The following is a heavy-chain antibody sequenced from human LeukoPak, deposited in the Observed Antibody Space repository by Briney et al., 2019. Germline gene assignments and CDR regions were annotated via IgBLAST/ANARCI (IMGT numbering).Heavy chain of an antibody. CDR3: ARDAQSYSSGRDDGHY. J-gene: IGHJ4*02. V-gene: IGHV1-8*01. Sequence: GASVKVSCKATGYTFTSYPINWVRQATGQGLEWMGWMNPNSGNTGYAQKFQGRVTMTRNTSTSTAYMELNSLRSEDTAVYYCARDAQSYSSGRDDGHYWDQGTLLIVSS. CDR1: GYTFTSYP. D-gene: IGHD6-19*01. CDR2: MNPNSGNT.